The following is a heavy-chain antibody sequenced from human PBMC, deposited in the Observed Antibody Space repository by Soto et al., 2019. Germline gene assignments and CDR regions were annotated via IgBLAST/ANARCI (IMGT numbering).Heavy chain of an antibody. CDR3: AERDGEAFDI. V-gene: IGHV1-58*01. CDR1: GFTXTSSA. Sequence: GXSXKVSFRASGFTXTSSAVQWVRQARGQRLEWIGWIVVGSGNTNYEQKFQERVTIASDMSTSTAYMELSSLRSEYMAVYYCAERDGEAFDIWGQGTMVTVSS. J-gene: IGHJ3*02. D-gene: IGHD3-10*01. CDR2: IVVGSGNT.